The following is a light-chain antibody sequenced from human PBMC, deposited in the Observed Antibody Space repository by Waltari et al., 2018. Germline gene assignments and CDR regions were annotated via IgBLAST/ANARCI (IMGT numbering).Light chain of an antibody. CDR3: QQYCSTPLT. CDR1: QSVSFSANTKNY. Sequence: DIVMTQSADSLAVSLGEKATINRKASQSVSFSANTKNYLAWCRQKPGKPPKMLIYWASTRESGVPYRFSGSGSGTDFTLTIISLQAEYVAVYYCQQYCSTPLTFGPGTKVEIK. CDR2: WAS. J-gene: IGKJ1*01. V-gene: IGKV4-1*01.